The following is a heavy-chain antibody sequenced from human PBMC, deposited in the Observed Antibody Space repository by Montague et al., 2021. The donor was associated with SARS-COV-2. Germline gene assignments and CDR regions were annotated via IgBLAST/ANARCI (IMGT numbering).Heavy chain of an antibody. CDR2: VYYSGST. CDR3: ARLGFVELWLNWGWFDP. CDR1: GDSIRSSGYY. V-gene: IGHV4-39*01. Sequence: SETLSLTCSVSGDSIRSSGYYWGWIRQPPGKGLEWIGTVYYSGSTNYNPSLKSRVTMPVGTSKNQFSLELRSVTAADTAVYYCARLGFVELWLNWGWFDPWGQGTLVTVSS. D-gene: IGHD3-16*02. J-gene: IGHJ5*02.